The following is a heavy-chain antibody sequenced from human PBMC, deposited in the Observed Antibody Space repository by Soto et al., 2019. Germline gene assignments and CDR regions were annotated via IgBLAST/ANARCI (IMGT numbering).Heavy chain of an antibody. CDR2: IYYSGST. V-gene: IGHV4-61*01. CDR3: ARDWFSGAFDI. J-gene: IGHJ3*02. Sequence: XETLSLTCTVSGCSVSSGSYYWSWIRQPPGKGLEWIGYIYYSGSTNYNPSLKSRVTISVDTSKNQFSLKLSSVTAADTAVYYCARDWFSGAFDIWGQGTMVTVSS. D-gene: IGHD3-10*01. CDR1: GCSVSSGSYY.